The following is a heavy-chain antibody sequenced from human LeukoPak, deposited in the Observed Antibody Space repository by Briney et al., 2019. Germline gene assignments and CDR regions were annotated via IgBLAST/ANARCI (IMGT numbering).Heavy chain of an antibody. CDR2: INPSNGDT. Sequence: GASVKVSCKASGYTFTGFYMHWVRQAPGQGLEWMGWINPSNGDTNYAQKFQGWVTMTKDASISTAYMEVGRLLSGDTAVYYCARDPRHYDYVWGTYRPYYFDYWGQGTLVIVSS. CDR1: GYTFTGFY. D-gene: IGHD3-16*02. J-gene: IGHJ4*02. CDR3: ARDPRHYDYVWGTYRPYYFDY. V-gene: IGHV1-2*04.